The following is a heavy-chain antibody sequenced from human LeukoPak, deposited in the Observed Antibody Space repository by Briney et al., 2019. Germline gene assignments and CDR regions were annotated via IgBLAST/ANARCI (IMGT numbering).Heavy chain of an antibody. Sequence: SVKVSCKASGGTFSSYAISWVRQAPGQGLEWIGGIIPIFGTANYAQKFQGRVTITADESTSTAYMELSSLRSEDTAVYYCARPNIQLWPHNWFDPWGQGTLVTVSS. V-gene: IGHV1-69*01. CDR3: ARPNIQLWPHNWFDP. D-gene: IGHD5-18*01. CDR2: IIPIFGTA. CDR1: GGTFSSYA. J-gene: IGHJ5*02.